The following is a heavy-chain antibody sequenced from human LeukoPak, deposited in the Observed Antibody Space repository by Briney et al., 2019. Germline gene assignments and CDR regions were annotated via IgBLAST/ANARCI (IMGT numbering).Heavy chain of an antibody. V-gene: IGHV3-23*01. Sequence: GGSLRLSCAASGFTLSSYDMSWVRRAPGKGLEWVAATSGSGGNTYYADSVKGRFTISRDNSKNTLYLQMNSLRAEDTAVYYCAKEYSGYDFDYWGQGTLVTVSS. J-gene: IGHJ4*02. CDR1: GFTLSSYD. D-gene: IGHD5-12*01. CDR2: TSGSGGNT. CDR3: AKEYSGYDFDY.